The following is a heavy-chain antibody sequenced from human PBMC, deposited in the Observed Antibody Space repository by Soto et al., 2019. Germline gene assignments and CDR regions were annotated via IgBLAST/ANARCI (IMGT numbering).Heavy chain of an antibody. CDR1: GGSISSGNW. CDR3: ARGGRRQGGNNRYYYYMDV. CDR2: INHSGNS. Sequence: PSETLSLTCSVSGGSISSGNWWTWVRQPPGKGLQWIGEINHSGNSNYNPSLKSRITISVDPSKNQFSLKLSSVTAADTAVYYCARGGRRQGGNNRYYYYMDVWGKGTTVTVSS. J-gene: IGHJ6*03. D-gene: IGHD5-18*01. V-gene: IGHV4-4*02.